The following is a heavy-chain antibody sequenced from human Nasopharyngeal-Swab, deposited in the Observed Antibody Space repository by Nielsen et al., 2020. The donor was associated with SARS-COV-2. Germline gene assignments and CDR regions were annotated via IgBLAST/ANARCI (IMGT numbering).Heavy chain of an antibody. D-gene: IGHD4-17*01. CDR1: GYTFTSYY. CDR3: ATGNSLPDHGDWPFDY. J-gene: IGHJ4*02. V-gene: IGHV1-46*01. Sequence: ASVKVSSKASGYTFTSYYMHWVRQAPGQGLEWMGIINPSGGSTSYAQKSQGRVTMTRDTSTSTVYMELSSLRSEDTAVYYCATGNSLPDHGDWPFDYWGQGTLVTVSS. CDR2: INPSGGST.